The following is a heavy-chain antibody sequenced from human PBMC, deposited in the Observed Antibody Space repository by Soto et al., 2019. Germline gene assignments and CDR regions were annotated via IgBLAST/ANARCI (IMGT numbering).Heavy chain of an antibody. CDR3: ARENARFPWFDP. CDR1: GFTFSSYS. CDR2: ISSSSSYI. J-gene: IGHJ5*02. D-gene: IGHD3-16*01. Sequence: EVQLVESGGGLVKPGGSLRLSCAASGFTFSSYSMNWVRQAPGKGLEWVSSISSSSSYIYYADSVKGRFTISRDNAKNSVYLQMNSLRAEDTAVYYCARENARFPWFDPWGQGTLVTVSS. V-gene: IGHV3-21*01.